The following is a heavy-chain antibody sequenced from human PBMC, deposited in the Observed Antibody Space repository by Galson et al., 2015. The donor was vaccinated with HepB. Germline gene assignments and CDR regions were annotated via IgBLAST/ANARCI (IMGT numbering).Heavy chain of an antibody. Sequence: SLRLSCAASGFTFSNAWMSWVRQAPGKGLEWVGRIKSKTDGGTTDYAAPVKGRFTISRDDSKNTLYLQMNSLKTEDTAVYYCTTHTLLMVRGVIINDYWSQGTLVTVSS. J-gene: IGHJ4*02. CDR2: IKSKTDGGTT. D-gene: IGHD3-10*01. CDR3: TTHTLLMVRGVIINDY. CDR1: GFTFSNAW. V-gene: IGHV3-15*01.